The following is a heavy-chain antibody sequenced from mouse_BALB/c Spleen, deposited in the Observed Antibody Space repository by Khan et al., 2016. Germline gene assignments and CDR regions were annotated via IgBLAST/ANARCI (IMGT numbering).Heavy chain of an antibody. CDR1: GYSFTNYW. CDR2: IHPSDSES. V-gene: IGHV1-61*01. CDR3: AYSCEGNHHWYDVDY. J-gene: IGHJ4*01. D-gene: IGHD2-1*01. Sequence: QVQLKQSGAELVRPGASVKLSCKASGYSFTNYWMHWVKQRPGQGLEWIGMIHPSDSESTLNQKFKDKATMTVDKSSSTAYMQLSSPTSEDSAVYYCAYSCEGNHHWYDVDYWGQGTSVTVSS.